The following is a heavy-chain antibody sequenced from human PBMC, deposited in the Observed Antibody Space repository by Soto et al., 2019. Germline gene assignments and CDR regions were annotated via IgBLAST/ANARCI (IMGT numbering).Heavy chain of an antibody. D-gene: IGHD2-8*02. Sequence: QVQLQQWGAELLKPSETLSHTCAVYGGSFSGYYWTWIRQPPGTGLEWIGEINHSGSTNYNPSLKSRVTISVDTSKNQFSLKLTSVTAADTAVCYCARDKITGLFDYWGQGTLVTVSS. CDR1: GGSFSGYY. J-gene: IGHJ4*02. CDR3: ARDKITGLFDY. V-gene: IGHV4-34*01. CDR2: INHSGST.